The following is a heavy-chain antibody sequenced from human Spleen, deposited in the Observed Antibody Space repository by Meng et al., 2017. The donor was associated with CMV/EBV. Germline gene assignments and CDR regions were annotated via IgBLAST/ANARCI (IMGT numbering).Heavy chain of an antibody. V-gene: IGHV3-66*03. CDR2: IYSCGST. CDR1: GFTVSSNY. J-gene: IGHJ4*02. Sequence: GESLKISCAASGFTVSSNYMSWVRQAPGKGLEWVSVIYSCGSTYYADSVKGRFTISRDNSKNTLYLQMNSLRAEDTAVYYCARRRQPYYFDYWGQGTLVTVSS. D-gene: IGHD5-18*01. CDR3: ARRRQPYYFDY.